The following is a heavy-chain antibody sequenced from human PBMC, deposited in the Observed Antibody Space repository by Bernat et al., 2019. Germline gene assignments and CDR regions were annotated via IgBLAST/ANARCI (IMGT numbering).Heavy chain of an antibody. CDR2: ISYDGSNK. CDR3: ARDWGYGVTLPTYYFDY. J-gene: IGHJ4*02. V-gene: IGHV3-30*01. CDR1: GFTFSSYA. D-gene: IGHD5-18*01. Sequence: QVQLVESGGGVVQPGRSLRLSCAASGFTFSSYAMHWVRQAPGKGLEWVAVISYDGSNKYYADSVKGRFTISRDNSKNTLYLQMNSLRAKDTAVYYCARDWGYGVTLPTYYFDYWGQGTLVTVSS.